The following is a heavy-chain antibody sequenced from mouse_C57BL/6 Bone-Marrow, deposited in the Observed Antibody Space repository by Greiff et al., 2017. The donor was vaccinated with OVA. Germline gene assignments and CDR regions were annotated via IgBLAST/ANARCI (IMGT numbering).Heavy chain of an antibody. V-gene: IGHV1-81*01. CDR2: IYPRSGNT. J-gene: IGHJ3*01. CDR1: GYTFTSYG. Sequence: VQLQQSGAELARPGASVKLSCKASGYTFTSYGISWVKQRTGQGLEWIGEIYPRSGNTYYNEKFKGKATLTADKSSSTAYMELRSLTSEDSAVYFCARRVGGVAYWGQGTLVTVSA. CDR3: ARRVGGVAY.